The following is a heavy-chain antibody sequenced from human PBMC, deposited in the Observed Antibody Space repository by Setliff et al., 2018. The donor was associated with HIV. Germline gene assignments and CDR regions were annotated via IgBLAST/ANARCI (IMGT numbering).Heavy chain of an antibody. CDR1: GGSLDSGNYY. D-gene: IGHD3-9*01. Sequence: TLSLTCTISGGSLDSGNYYWSWIRQPAGKGLEWIGRASPSGSSNYSPSLKSRVSISIDTSKQFSPNVRSLTAADTAVYYCARSNSGSGTGRGYYYHMDVWGKGTTVTVSS. CDR3: ARSNSGSGTGRGYYYHMDV. CDR2: ASPSGSS. V-gene: IGHV4-61*02. J-gene: IGHJ6*03.